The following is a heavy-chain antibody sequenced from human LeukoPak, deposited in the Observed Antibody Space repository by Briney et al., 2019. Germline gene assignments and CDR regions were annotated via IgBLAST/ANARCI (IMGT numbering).Heavy chain of an antibody. Sequence: PSETLPLTCTVSGGSISSYYWNWIRQPPGKGLEWIGYIYYSGNTKYNPSLESRVTISVDTSKNQFSLKLRSVTAADTAVYYCARGMPQGWVHWFDPWGQGTLVTVSP. CDR2: IYYSGNT. CDR3: ARGMPQGWVHWFDP. D-gene: IGHD1-26*01. V-gene: IGHV4-59*01. CDR1: GGSISSYY. J-gene: IGHJ5*02.